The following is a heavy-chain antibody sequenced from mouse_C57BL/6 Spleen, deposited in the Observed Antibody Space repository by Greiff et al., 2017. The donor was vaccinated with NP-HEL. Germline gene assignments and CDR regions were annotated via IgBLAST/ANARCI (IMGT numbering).Heavy chain of an antibody. CDR3: ARYYYGSRGDAMDY. D-gene: IGHD1-1*01. J-gene: IGHJ4*01. V-gene: IGHV1-82*01. Sequence: VKLMESGPELVKPGASVKISCKASGYAFSSSWMNWVKQRPGKGLEWIGRIYPGDGDTNYNGKFKGKATLTADISSSTAYMQLSSLTSEDSAVYFCARYYYGSRGDAMDYWGQGTSVTVSS. CDR2: IYPGDGDT. CDR1: GYAFSSSW.